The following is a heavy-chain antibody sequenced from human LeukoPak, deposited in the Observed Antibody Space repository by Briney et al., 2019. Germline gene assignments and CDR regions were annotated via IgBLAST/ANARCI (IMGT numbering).Heavy chain of an antibody. D-gene: IGHD6-19*01. Sequence: PSETLSLTCTVSGGSISSSSYYWGWIRQAPGKGLEWIGRTFYSGSTNYNPSLKSRVTISVDTSKNQSSLSLNSVTAADTAVYYCASRLAVSGRRGIDFWGQGTLVTVSS. V-gene: IGHV4-39*01. CDR1: GGSISSSSYY. CDR3: ASRLAVSGRRGIDF. J-gene: IGHJ4*02. CDR2: TFYSGST.